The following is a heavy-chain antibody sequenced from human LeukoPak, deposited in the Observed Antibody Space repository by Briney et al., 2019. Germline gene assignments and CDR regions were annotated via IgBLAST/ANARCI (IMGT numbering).Heavy chain of an antibody. Sequence: SETLSLTCAVYGGSFSGYYWSWIRQPPGKGLEWIGEINHSGSTNYNPSLKSRVTISVDTSKNQFSLKLSSVTAADTAVYYCARGPPGRINMIVVVKRGPDAFDIWGQGTMVTVSS. CDR2: INHSGST. CDR3: ARGPPGRINMIVVVKRGPDAFDI. CDR1: GGSFSGYY. D-gene: IGHD3-22*01. V-gene: IGHV4-34*01. J-gene: IGHJ3*02.